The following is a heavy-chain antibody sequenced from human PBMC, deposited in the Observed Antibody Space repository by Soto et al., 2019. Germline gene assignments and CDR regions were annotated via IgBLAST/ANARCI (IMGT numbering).Heavy chain of an antibody. J-gene: IGHJ4*02. CDR3: ARLNAVTVTIFGVVIMYYFDY. CDR2: IYYSGST. CDR1: GGSISSSSYY. V-gene: IGHV4-39*01. D-gene: IGHD3-3*01. Sequence: SETLSLTCTVSGGSISSSSYYWGWIRQPPGKGLEWIGSIYYSGSTYYNPSLKSRVTISVDTSKNQFSLKLSCVTAADTAVYYCARLNAVTVTIFGVVIMYYFDYWGQGTLVTVSS.